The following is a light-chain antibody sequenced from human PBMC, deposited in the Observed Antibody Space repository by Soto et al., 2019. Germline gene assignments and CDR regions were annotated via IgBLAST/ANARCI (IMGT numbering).Light chain of an antibody. J-gene: IGKJ1*01. CDR3: QQYHSYWT. CDR1: QSISSW. V-gene: IGKV1-5*03. CDR2: KAS. Sequence: DIQMTQSPYTLSASVGDRVTITCRASQSISSWLAWYQQKPGKAPKLLVYKASSLESGVQSRFSGSGSGTDFTLTIRSLQPDDFAAYYCQQYHSYWTFGQGTKVEI.